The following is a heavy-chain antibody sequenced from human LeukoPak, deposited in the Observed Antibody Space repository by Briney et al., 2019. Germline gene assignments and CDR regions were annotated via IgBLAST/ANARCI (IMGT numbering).Heavy chain of an antibody. CDR3: ARLPTGDY. J-gene: IGHJ4*02. D-gene: IGHD1-1*01. CDR1: GFTVSSTY. CDR2: TYSGGSS. Sequence: GGSLRLSCAAAGFTVSSTYMSWVRQAPGKGLEWVSVTYSGGSSYYADSVKGRFTISRDSSKNTLYLQMNSLRVEDTAVYYCARLPTGDYWGQGTLVTVSS. V-gene: IGHV3-53*01.